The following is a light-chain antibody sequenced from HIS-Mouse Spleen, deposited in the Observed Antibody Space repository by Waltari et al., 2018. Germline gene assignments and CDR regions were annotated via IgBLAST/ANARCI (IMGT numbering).Light chain of an antibody. CDR3: YSTDSSGNHRV. V-gene: IGLV3-10*01. J-gene: IGLJ2*01. Sequence: SYELTQPPSVSVSPGQTARLTCSGDALPKKYASWYQQKSSQAPVLVIYEDSKRPSGIPERFSGSSSGTMATLTISGAQVEDEADYYCYSTDSSGNHRVFGGGTKLTVL. CDR2: EDS. CDR1: ALPKKY.